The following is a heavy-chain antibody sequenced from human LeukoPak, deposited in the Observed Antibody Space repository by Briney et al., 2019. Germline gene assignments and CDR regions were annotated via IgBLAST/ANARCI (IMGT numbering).Heavy chain of an antibody. D-gene: IGHD6-19*01. CDR3: ASTLIGIAVAGTVY. J-gene: IGHJ4*02. V-gene: IGHV4-4*02. CDR1: GGSISSSNW. CDR2: IYRSGST. Sequence: PSGTLSLTCAVSGGSISSSNWWSWVRQPPGTGLEWIGEIYRSGSTNYNPSLKSRVTISVDKSKNQFSLKLSSVTAADTAVYYCASTLIGIAVAGTVYWGQGTLVTVSS.